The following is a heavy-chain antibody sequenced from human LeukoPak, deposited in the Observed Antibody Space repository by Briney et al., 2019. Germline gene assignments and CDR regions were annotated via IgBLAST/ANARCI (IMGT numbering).Heavy chain of an antibody. CDR2: IIPIFGTA. J-gene: IGHJ3*02. V-gene: IGHV1-69*06. CDR3: ARGAVVVTAGGAFDI. CDR1: GGTFSSYA. D-gene: IGHD2-21*02. Sequence: GSSVKVSCKASGGTFSSYAISWVRQAPGQGLEWMGRIIPIFGTANYAQKFQGRVTITADKSTSTAYMELSSLRSADTAVYYCARGAVVVTAGGAFDIWGQGTKVTVSS.